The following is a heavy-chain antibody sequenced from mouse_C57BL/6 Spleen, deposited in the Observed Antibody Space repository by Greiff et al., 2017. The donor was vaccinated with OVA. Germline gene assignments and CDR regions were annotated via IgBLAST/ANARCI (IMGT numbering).Heavy chain of an antibody. V-gene: IGHV1-18*01. J-gene: IGHJ1*03. Sequence: VQLKQSGPELVKPGASVKIPCKASGYTFTDYNMDWVKQSHGKSLEWIGDINPNNGGTIYNQKFKGKATLTVDKSSSTAYMELRSLTSEDTAVYYCARFLTFYWYFDVWGTGTTVTVSS. CDR3: ARFLTFYWYFDV. CDR1: GYTFTDYN. CDR2: INPNNGGT. D-gene: IGHD4-1*01.